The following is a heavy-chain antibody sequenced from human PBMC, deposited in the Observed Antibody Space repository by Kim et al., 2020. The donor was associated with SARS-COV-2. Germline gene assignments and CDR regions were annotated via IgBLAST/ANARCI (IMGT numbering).Heavy chain of an antibody. CDR1: GFTFSSYG. Sequence: GGSLRLSCAASGFTFSSYGMHWVRQAPGKGLEWVAVISYDGSNKYYADSVKGRFTISRDNSKNTLYLQMNSLRAEDTAVYYCAKDSPPNLCGGDCYSFVNWFDPWGQGTLVTASS. CDR3: AKDSPPNLCGGDCYSFVNWFDP. V-gene: IGHV3-30*18. D-gene: IGHD2-21*02. CDR2: ISYDGSNK. J-gene: IGHJ5*02.